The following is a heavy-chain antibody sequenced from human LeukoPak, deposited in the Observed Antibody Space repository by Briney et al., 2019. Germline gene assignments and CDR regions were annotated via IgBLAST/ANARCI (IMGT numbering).Heavy chain of an antibody. V-gene: IGHV3-74*01. D-gene: IGHD7-27*01. CDR3: ARHLGTYSDH. J-gene: IGHJ4*02. Sequence: GGSLRLSCAASGFTFSGYWMYWVREAPGKGLVWVSLINSDGSSTNYADSVKGRFTISRDNAKNTLYLQVNSLRADDTAVYYCARHLGTYSDHWGQGTLVTVSS. CDR2: INSDGSST. CDR1: GFTFSGYW.